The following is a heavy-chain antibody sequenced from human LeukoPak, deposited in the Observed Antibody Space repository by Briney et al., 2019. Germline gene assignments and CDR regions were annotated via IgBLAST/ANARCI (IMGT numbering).Heavy chain of an antibody. D-gene: IGHD3-10*01. CDR1: GYTFTGYY. J-gene: IGHJ4*02. V-gene: IGHV1-2*02. CDR3: ARLLWFGELRYYFDY. Sequence: ASVKVSCKASGYTFTGYYMHWVRQAPGQGLEWMGWINPNSGGTNYAQKFQGRVTMTRDTSISTAYMELSRLRSDDTAVYYCARLLWFGELRYYFDYWGQGTLVTVSS. CDR2: INPNSGGT.